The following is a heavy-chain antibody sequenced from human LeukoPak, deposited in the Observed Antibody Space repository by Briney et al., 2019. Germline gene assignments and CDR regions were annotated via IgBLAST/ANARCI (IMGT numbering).Heavy chain of an antibody. J-gene: IGHJ4*02. CDR3: ARECPRYSGRECLDY. V-gene: IGHV4-59*01. Sequence: SETLSLTCTVSGGSISSYYWSWIRQPPGEGLEWIGYIYYSGSTNYNPSLKSRVTISVDTSKNQFSLKLSSVTAADTAVYYCARECPRYSGRECLDYWGQGTLVTVSS. CDR1: GGSISSYY. D-gene: IGHD1-26*01. CDR2: IYYSGST.